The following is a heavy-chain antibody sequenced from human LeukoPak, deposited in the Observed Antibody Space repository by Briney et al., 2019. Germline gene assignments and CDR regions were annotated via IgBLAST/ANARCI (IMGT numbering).Heavy chain of an antibody. CDR2: IRSKANSYAT. D-gene: IGHD6-19*01. V-gene: IGHV3-73*01. CDR1: GFTFSGSV. CDR3: ARDQYGWTRLDY. J-gene: IGHJ4*02. Sequence: GGSLRLSCAASGFTFSGSVMHWVRQASGRGLEWVGRIRSKANSYATTYAASVKGRFTISRDDSKNTAYLQMNSLRAEDTAVYYCARDQYGWTRLDYWGQGTLVTVSS.